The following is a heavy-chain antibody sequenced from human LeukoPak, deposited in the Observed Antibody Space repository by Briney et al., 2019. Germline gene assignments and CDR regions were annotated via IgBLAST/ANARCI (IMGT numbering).Heavy chain of an antibody. J-gene: IGHJ4*02. V-gene: IGHV3-11*04. Sequence: GGSLRLSCAASGFTFSDYYMSWIRQAPGKGLEWVSYISSSGRTIYYADSVKGRFTISRDNAKNSLYLQMNSLRAEDTAVYYCARDRYYDSSGYGYFDYWGRGTLVTVSS. CDR1: GFTFSDYY. D-gene: IGHD3-22*01. CDR2: ISSSGRTI. CDR3: ARDRYYDSSGYGYFDY.